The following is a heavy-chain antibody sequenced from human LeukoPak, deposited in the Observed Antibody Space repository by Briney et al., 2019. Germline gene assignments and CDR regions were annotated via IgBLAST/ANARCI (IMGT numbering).Heavy chain of an antibody. CDR1: GFTFSNAW. D-gene: IGHD6-6*01. Sequence: GGSLRLSCAVSGFTFSNAWMSWVRQAPGKGLEWDDRIKSRTDGGTTDYAAPVKGRFTISRDDSKNTLYLQMNSLKTEDTAVYYCTTEPEQLVGFMDYWGQGTLVTVSS. CDR2: IKSRTDGGTT. CDR3: TTEPEQLVGFMDY. V-gene: IGHV3-15*01. J-gene: IGHJ4*02.